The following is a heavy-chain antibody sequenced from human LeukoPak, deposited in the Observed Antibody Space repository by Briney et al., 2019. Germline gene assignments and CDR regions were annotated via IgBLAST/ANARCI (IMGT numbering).Heavy chain of an antibody. CDR2: ISYDGSDK. D-gene: IGHD4-23*01. V-gene: IGHV3-30*18. Sequence: GGSLRLSCAASGFTFSSYGMHWVRQAPGKGLEWVTVISYDGSDKYYADSVKGRFTVSRDNSKNTLYLQMNSLRDEDTAVYYCAKDVEALNYGGDYWGQGTLVTVSS. CDR3: AKDVEALNYGGDY. J-gene: IGHJ4*02. CDR1: GFTFSSYG.